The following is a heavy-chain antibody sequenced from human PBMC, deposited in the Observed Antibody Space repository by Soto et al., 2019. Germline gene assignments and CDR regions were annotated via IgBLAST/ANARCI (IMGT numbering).Heavy chain of an antibody. D-gene: IGHD2-2*01. Sequence: PGRSLKISCKGSGYSFTSYWISWVRQMPGKGLEWMGRIDPSDSYTNYSPSFQGHVTISADKSISTAYLQWSSLKASDTAMYYCATPQSRDGFHGAFDIWGQGTMVTVSS. CDR3: ATPQSRDGFHGAFDI. V-gene: IGHV5-10-1*01. J-gene: IGHJ3*02. CDR2: IDPSDSYT. CDR1: GYSFTSYW.